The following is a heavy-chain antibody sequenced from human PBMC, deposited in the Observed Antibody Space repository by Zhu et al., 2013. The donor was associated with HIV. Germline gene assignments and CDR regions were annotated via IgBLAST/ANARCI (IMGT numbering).Heavy chain of an antibody. CDR2: ISGSGGST. CDR3: AKGLIWGIIVISPPWRYFDY. Sequence: VQLLESGGGLVQPGGSLRLSCAASGFTFSSYAMSWVRQAPGKGLEWVSAISGSGGSTYYADSVKGRFTISRDNSKNTLYLQMNSLRAEDTAVYYCAKGLIWGIIVISPPWRYFDYWGQGTLVTVSS. D-gene: IGHD3-16*02. J-gene: IGHJ4*02. V-gene: IGHV3-23*01. CDR1: GFTFSSYA.